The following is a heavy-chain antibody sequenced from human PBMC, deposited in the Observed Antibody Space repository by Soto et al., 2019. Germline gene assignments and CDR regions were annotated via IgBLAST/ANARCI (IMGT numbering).Heavy chain of an antibody. J-gene: IGHJ5*02. D-gene: IGHD2-15*01. Sequence: PSETLSLTCTVSGGSISSGDYYWSWIRQPPGKGLEWIGYIYYSGSTYYNPSLKSRVTISVDTSKNQFSLKLSSVTAADTAVYYCARGYCSGGSCYSGEWFDPWGQGTLVTVSS. CDR2: IYYSGST. CDR1: GGSISSGDYY. CDR3: ARGYCSGGSCYSGEWFDP. V-gene: IGHV4-30-4*01.